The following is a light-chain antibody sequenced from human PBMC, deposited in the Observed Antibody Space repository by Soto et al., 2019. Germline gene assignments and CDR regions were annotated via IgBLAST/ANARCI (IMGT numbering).Light chain of an antibody. Sequence: ENVLSQSPGTLSLSPGERVTLSCRASQTIGSSYLAWYQQKPGHAPRLIIYGTSIRATGIPDRFSGSWSGTDFTLTISRLEPEDFAVYYCQEFGSSWLTFGQGTKVEIK. CDR2: GTS. CDR1: QTIGSSY. J-gene: IGKJ1*01. CDR3: QEFGSSWLT. V-gene: IGKV3-20*01.